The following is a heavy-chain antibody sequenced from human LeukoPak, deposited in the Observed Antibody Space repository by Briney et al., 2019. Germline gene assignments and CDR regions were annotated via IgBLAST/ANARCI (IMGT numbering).Heavy chain of an antibody. CDR1: GGSFSGYY. J-gene: IGHJ4*02. CDR2: INHSGST. V-gene: IGHV4-34*01. CDR3: ARGLEDYDFWSGYHTLDY. D-gene: IGHD3-3*01. Sequence: SETLSLTCAVYGGSFSGYYWSWIRQPPGKGLEWIGEINHSGSTNYNPSLKSRVTISVDTSKNQFSLKLSSVTAADTAVYYCARGLEDYDFWSGYHTLDYWGQGTLVTVSS.